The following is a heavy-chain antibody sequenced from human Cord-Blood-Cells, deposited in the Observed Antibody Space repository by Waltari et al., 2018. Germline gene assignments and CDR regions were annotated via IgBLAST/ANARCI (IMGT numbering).Heavy chain of an antibody. J-gene: IGHJ3*02. D-gene: IGHD3-10*01. Sequence: EVQLVESGGGLVQPGGSLSLSCAASGFTFSSYWMHWVRQAPGKGLVWVSRSNRDGGSTSYGDSVKGRFTISRDNAKNTLYLQMNSRRAEDTAVYYCARGGAYGSGSYYAFDIWGQGTMVTVSS. CDR1: GFTFSSYW. V-gene: IGHV3-74*01. CDR2: SNRDGGST. CDR3: ARGGAYGSGSYYAFDI.